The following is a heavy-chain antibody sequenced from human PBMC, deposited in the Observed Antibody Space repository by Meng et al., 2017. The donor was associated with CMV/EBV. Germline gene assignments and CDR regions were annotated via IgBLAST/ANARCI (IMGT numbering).Heavy chain of an antibody. D-gene: IGHD4-23*01. J-gene: IGHJ4*02. Sequence: SETLSLTCTVSGGSVSSGSYYWSWIRQPPGKGLEWIGYIYYSGSTNYNPSLKSRVTISVDTSKNQFSLKLSSVTAADTAAYYCASEIGLRWKLFDYWGQGTLVTVSS. CDR1: GGSVSSGSYY. CDR2: IYYSGST. CDR3: ASEIGLRWKLFDY. V-gene: IGHV4-61*01.